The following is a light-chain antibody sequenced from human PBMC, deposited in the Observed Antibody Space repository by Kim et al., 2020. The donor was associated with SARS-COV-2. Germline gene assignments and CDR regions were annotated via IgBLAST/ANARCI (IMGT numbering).Light chain of an antibody. V-gene: IGLV3-19*01. Sequence: VALGNTVRITCQGDSLRSYNATWYQQKPGQAPILVIYGKNNRPSGIPDRFSGSSSGNTASLTITGTQAGDEADYYCNSRDSNDNVVFGGGTKLTVL. J-gene: IGLJ2*01. CDR2: GKN. CDR1: SLRSYN. CDR3: NSRDSNDNVV.